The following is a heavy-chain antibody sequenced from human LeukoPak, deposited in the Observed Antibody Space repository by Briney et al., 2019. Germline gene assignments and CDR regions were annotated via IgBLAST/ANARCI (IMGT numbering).Heavy chain of an antibody. D-gene: IGHD6-13*01. CDR2: ISSSSSYI. CDR1: GFTFSSYT. CDR3: ARDYSSSCWN. J-gene: IGHJ4*02. V-gene: IGHV3-21*01. Sequence: PGGSLRLYCAASGFTFSSYTMNWVRQAPGKGLEWVSYISSSSSYISYADSLKGRFTISRDNAKNSLYLQMNSLRAEDTAVYYCARDYSSSCWNWGQGTLVTVSS.